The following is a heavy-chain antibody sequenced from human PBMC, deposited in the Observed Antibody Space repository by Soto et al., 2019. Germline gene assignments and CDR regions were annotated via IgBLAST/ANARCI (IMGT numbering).Heavy chain of an antibody. CDR2: ISGSGGST. D-gene: IGHD6-13*01. CDR1: GFTFSSYA. Sequence: GGSLRLSCAASGFTFSSYAMSWVRQAPGKGLEWVSAISGSGGSTYYADSVKGRVTISRDNSKNTLYLQMNSQRAEDTAVYYCAKDLVAAAGTNYYDYYGMDVWGQGTTVTVSS. V-gene: IGHV3-23*01. J-gene: IGHJ6*02. CDR3: AKDLVAAAGTNYYDYYGMDV.